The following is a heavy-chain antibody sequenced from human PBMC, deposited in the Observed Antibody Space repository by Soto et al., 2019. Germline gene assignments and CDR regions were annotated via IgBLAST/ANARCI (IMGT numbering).Heavy chain of an antibody. D-gene: IGHD1-1*01. CDR2: ISSSSSYI. CDR1: GFTFSSYS. V-gene: IGHV3-21*01. J-gene: IGHJ4*02. CDR3: ARVCRAGYTGTTCY. Sequence: GGSLRLSCAASGFTFSSYSMNWVRQAPGKGLEWVSSISSSSSYIYYADSVKGRFTISRDNAKNSLYLQMNSLRAEDTAVYYCARVCRAGYTGTTCYWGQGTLVTVS.